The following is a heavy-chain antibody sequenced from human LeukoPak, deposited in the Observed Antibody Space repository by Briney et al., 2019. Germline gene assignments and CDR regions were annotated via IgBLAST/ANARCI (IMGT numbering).Heavy chain of an antibody. CDR2: TNWNGGST. J-gene: IGHJ4*02. Sequence: PGGSLRLSCAASGFTFDDYGMSWVRQAPGKGLEWVSGTNWNGGSTGYADSVKGRFTISRDNAKNSLYLQMNSLRAEDTALYYCARGWRHDYYDSSGYYERLFDYWGQGTLVTVSS. V-gene: IGHV3-20*04. D-gene: IGHD3-22*01. CDR3: ARGWRHDYYDSSGYYERLFDY. CDR1: GFTFDDYG.